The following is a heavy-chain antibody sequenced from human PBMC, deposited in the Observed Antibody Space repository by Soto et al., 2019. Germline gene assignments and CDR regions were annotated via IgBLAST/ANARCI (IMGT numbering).Heavy chain of an antibody. D-gene: IGHD1-1*01. V-gene: IGHV3-30*18. CDR1: GFTFSRSA. CDR3: VKDRTSAWSFDY. J-gene: IGHJ4*02. CDR2: ISLDGKNS. Sequence: QVQLVESGGGVVQPGKSLRLSCAASGFTFSRSAMHWVRQAPGKALEWVSVISLDGKNSDYADSVRGRFTCSRDNSKNTLYLHMNSLGAEDTAIYYCVKDRTSAWSFDYWGQGTLVTVSS.